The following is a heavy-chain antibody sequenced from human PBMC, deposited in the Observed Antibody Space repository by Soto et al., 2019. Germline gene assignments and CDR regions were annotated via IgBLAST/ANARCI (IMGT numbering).Heavy chain of an antibody. CDR1: GYSFTSYW. V-gene: IGHV5-51*01. J-gene: IGHJ6*02. Sequence: PGESLKISCKGSGYSFTSYWIGWVRQMPGKGLEWMGIIYPGDSDTRYSPSFQGQVTISADKSISTAYLQWSSLKASDTAMYYCARQLSVSYPSEYYYYGMDGWGQGITVTVSS. CDR3: ARQLSVSYPSEYYYYGMDG. CDR2: IYPGDSDT. D-gene: IGHD1-26*01.